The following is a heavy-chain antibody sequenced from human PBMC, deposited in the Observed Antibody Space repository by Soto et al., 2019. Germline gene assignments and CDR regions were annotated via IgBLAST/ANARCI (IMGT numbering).Heavy chain of an antibody. D-gene: IGHD3-10*01. J-gene: IGHJ4*02. V-gene: IGHV4-4*02. Sequence: QVQLQESGPGLVKPSGTLSLTCAVSGGSISSSNWWSWVRQPPGKGLEWIGEIYHSGSTNYNPSLKERVTRSVDKSKNQVSLKVRSVTAADTAVYYWAMGGYGSGRYSTPEMGAYFYYWGQGTLVTVSS. CDR3: AMGGYGSGRYSTPEMGAYFYY. CDR2: IYHSGST. CDR1: GGSISSSNW.